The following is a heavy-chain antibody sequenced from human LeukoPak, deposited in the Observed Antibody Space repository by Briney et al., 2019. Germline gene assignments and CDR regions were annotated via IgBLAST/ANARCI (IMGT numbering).Heavy chain of an antibody. CDR1: VYTLIAYR. D-gene: IGHD1-26*01. V-gene: IGHV3-74*01. Sequence: GGALRLSPAASVYTLIAYRTQSVRERPEKGLLWVSRINNDGSSTSYADSVQRRFTISRDNAKNTVYLQVSSLRAEDTGVYYCARELPREVPLDYRGQGPVVSVSS. CDR3: ARELPREVPLDY. CDR2: INNDGSST. J-gene: IGHJ4*02.